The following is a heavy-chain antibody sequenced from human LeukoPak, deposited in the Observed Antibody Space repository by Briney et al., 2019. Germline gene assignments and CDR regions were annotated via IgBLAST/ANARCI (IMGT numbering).Heavy chain of an antibody. J-gene: IGHJ6*02. Sequence: GGSLRLSCAASGFTFSSYWMNWARQAPGKGLEWVASINHNGNVNYYVDSVKGRFTISRDNAKNSLYLQMSNLRAEDTAVYYCAREVPYYYGMDVWGQGTTVTVSS. CDR2: INHNGNVN. D-gene: IGHD4/OR15-4a*01. V-gene: IGHV3-7*03. CDR3: AREVPYYYGMDV. CDR1: GFTFSSYW.